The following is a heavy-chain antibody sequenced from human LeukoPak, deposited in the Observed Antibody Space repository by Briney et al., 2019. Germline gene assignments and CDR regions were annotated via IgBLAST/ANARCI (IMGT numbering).Heavy chain of an antibody. V-gene: IGHV3-30*02. J-gene: IGHJ4*02. CDR2: MRYDGSNK. CDR3: AKIDYDSSAYRTFDY. Sequence: GGSLRLSCAASGFTFSSYGMHWVRQAPGKGLEWVAFMRYDGSNKYYADSVKGRFTIPRDNSKNTLYLQMNSLRAEDAAVYYCAKIDYDSSAYRTFDYWGQGTLVTVSS. CDR1: GFTFSSYG. D-gene: IGHD3-22*01.